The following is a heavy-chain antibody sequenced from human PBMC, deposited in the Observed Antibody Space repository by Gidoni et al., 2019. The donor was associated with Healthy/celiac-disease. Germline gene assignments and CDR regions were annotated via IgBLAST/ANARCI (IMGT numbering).Heavy chain of an antibody. CDR1: GFTFSSSA. D-gene: IGHD6-13*01. J-gene: IGHJ6*03. CDR3: AKVMLGSSWSPIWGVDYYYYMDV. Sequence: EVQLLESGGGLVQPGGSLRLSCAASGFTFSSSAMSWVSRAQGKGLEWVSAISGSGGSTYYADSVKGRFTISRDNSKNTLYLQMNSLRAEDTAVYYCAKVMLGSSWSPIWGVDYYYYMDVWGKGTTVTVSS. CDR2: ISGSGGST. V-gene: IGHV3-23*01.